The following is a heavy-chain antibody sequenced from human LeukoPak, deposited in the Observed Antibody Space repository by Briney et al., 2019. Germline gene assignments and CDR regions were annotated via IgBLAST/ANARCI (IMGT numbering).Heavy chain of an antibody. CDR1: GGPISGYY. J-gene: IGHJ5*02. D-gene: IGHD3-16*01. CDR3: ARDHWGHWFDP. CDR2: IYYSGTT. Sequence: TSSETLSLTCTVSGGPISGYYWNWIRQSPGKGLEWIGYIYYSGTTNYNPSLKSRVTISLDTPKNQFFLKLTSVTAADTAVYYCARDHWGHWFDPWGQGILVTVSS. V-gene: IGHV4-59*01.